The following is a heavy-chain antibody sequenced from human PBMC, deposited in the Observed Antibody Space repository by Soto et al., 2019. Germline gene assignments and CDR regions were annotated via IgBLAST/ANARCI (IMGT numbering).Heavy chain of an antibody. V-gene: IGHV3-33*01. CDR1: GFTFSSYG. CDR3: ARDLYVLAAAGDLNYFDY. CDR2: IWYDGSNK. D-gene: IGHD6-13*01. Sequence: QVQLVESGGGVVQPGRSLRLSCAASGFTFSSYGMHWVRQAPGKGLEWVAVIWYDGSNKYYADSVKGRFTISRDNSKNTLYLQMNSLRAEDTAVYYCARDLYVLAAAGDLNYFDYWGQGTLVTVSS. J-gene: IGHJ4*02.